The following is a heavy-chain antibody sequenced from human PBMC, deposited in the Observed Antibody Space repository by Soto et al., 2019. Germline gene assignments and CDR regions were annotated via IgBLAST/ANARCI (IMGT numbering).Heavy chain of an antibody. J-gene: IGHJ4*02. CDR3: ARGTEYTSSSPMGY. Sequence: GGSLRLSCAASGFTFSSYAMHWVRQAPGKGLEFVSAISSDAVRTFYADSVKGRFTISRDNAKNSLYLQMNSLRAEDTAVYYCARGTEYTSSSPMGYWGQGTLVTVSS. CDR1: GFTFSSYA. CDR2: ISSDAVRT. D-gene: IGHD6-6*01. V-gene: IGHV3-64*04.